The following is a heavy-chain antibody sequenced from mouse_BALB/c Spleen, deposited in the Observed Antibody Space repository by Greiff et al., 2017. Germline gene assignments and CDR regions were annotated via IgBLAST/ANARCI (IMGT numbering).Heavy chain of an antibody. CDR2: ISYSGST. Sequence: EVQVVESGPSLVKPSQTLSLTCSVTGDSITSGYWNWIRKFPGNKLEYMGYISYSGSTYYNPSLKSRISITRDTSKNQYYLQLNSVTTEDTATYYCARSRYYGYESFYYWGQGTTLTVSS. D-gene: IGHD2-2*01. V-gene: IGHV3-8*02. J-gene: IGHJ2*01. CDR1: GDSITSGY. CDR3: ARSRYYGYESFYY.